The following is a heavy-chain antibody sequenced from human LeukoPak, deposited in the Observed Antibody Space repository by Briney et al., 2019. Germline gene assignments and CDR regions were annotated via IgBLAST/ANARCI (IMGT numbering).Heavy chain of an antibody. D-gene: IGHD6-13*01. CDR3: ARRKQQLDY. CDR1: GFTFSSYS. Sequence: GGSQRLSCAASGFTFSSYSMNWVRQAPGKGLEWVSYISSSSSTIYYADSVKGRFTISRDNAKNSLYLQMNSLRAEDTAVYYCARRKQQLDYWGQGTLVTVSS. J-gene: IGHJ4*02. CDR2: ISSSSSTI. V-gene: IGHV3-48*01.